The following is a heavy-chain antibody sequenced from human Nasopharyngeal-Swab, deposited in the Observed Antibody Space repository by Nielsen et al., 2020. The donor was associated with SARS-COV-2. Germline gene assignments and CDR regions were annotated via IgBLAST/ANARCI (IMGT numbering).Heavy chain of an antibody. CDR3: ARSRSAMDV. Sequence: GESLKISCAASGFTFSYYSMNWVRQAPGKGLEWVSSISSSRDYIYYADSVKGRFTISRDNAKTSLYLQMNSLRAEDTAVYYCARSRSAMDVWGQGTTVTVSS. V-gene: IGHV3-21*01. J-gene: IGHJ6*02. CDR2: ISSSRDYI. CDR1: GFTFSYYS.